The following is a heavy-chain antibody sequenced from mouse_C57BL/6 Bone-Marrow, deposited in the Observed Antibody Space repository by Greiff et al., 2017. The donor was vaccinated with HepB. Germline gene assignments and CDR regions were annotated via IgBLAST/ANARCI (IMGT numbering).Heavy chain of an antibody. CDR1: GYSFTGYY. J-gene: IGHJ4*01. CDR2: INPSTGGT. CDR3: ATNDGYSLYYAMDY. Sequence: SGPELVKPGASVKISCKASGYSFTGYYMNWVKQSPEKSLEWIGEINPSTGGTTYNQKFKAKATLTVDKSSSTAYMQLKSLTSEDSAVYYCATNDGYSLYYAMDYWGQGTSVTVSS. V-gene: IGHV1-42*01. D-gene: IGHD2-3*01.